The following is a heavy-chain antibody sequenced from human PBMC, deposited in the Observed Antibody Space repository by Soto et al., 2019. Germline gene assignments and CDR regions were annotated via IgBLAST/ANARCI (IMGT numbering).Heavy chain of an antibody. J-gene: IGHJ4*02. V-gene: IGHV3-74*01. D-gene: IGHD3-10*01. CDR1: GCSFSHYW. CDR2: ISPDGRTT. CDR3: ADSWLPTSY. Sequence: VGSLRLSCAASGCSFSHYWMHWVRQAPGKGLVWVSRISPDGRTTTYADSVKGRFTISRDNAKSTLYLQMNSLTVEDGAVYYCADSWLPTSYWGPGTLVTVSS.